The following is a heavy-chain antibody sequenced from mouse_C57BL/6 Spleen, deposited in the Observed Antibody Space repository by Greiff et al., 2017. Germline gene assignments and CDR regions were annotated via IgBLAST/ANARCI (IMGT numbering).Heavy chain of an antibody. J-gene: IGHJ1*03. Sequence: EVQLQQSGAELVRPGASVKLSCTASGFNIKDDYMHWVKQRPEQGLEWIGWIDPENGDTEYASKFLGKATITADTSTNTAYLQLSSRTSEDTAVYYCTIPMIKGYFDVWGTGTTVTVSS. V-gene: IGHV14-4*01. CDR2: IDPENGDT. CDR1: GFNIKDDY. CDR3: TIPMIKGYFDV. D-gene: IGHD2-4*01.